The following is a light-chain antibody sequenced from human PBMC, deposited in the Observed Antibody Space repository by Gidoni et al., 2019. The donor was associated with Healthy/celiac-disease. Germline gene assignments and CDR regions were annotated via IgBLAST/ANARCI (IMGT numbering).Light chain of an antibody. CDR2: EVS. V-gene: IGLV2-18*01. CDR3: SLYTSSSTLV. Sequence: QSALTQPPSVSVSPGQSVPISCTGTSSDVGSYNRVPWYQQPPGTAPKLMIYEVSNRPSGVPDRFSGSKSGNTASLTISGLQAEDEADYYCSLYTSSSTLVFGGGTKLTVL. CDR1: SSDVGSYNR. J-gene: IGLJ3*02.